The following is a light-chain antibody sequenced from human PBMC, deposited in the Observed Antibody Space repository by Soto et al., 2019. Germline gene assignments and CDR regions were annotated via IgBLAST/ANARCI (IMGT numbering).Light chain of an antibody. CDR1: QSVSSN. J-gene: IGKJ2*01. CDR2: GAS. V-gene: IGKV3-15*01. CDR3: QQYDNWPYT. Sequence: EGLMTQSPATLSVSPGERATLSCRASQSVSSNLAWYQQKPGQAPRLLIYGASTRATGIPARFSGSGSGTEFTLTISSLQSEDFAVYFCQQYDNWPYTFGQGTKVDIK.